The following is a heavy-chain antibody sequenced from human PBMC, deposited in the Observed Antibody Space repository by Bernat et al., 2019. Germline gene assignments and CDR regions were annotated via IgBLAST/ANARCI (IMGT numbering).Heavy chain of an antibody. D-gene: IGHD3-10*01. V-gene: IGHV3-23*01. CDR2: ISGSGGST. J-gene: IGHJ6*02. CDR1: GFIFSSYA. Sequence: EVHLLESGGGLVLPGGSLRLSCAASGFIFSSYAMSWVRQAPGKGLEWVSAISGSGGSTYYADSVKGRFNISRDNSKNTLYLQMNSLRAEDTAVYFCAKERGELGGRGMDVWGQGTTVTVSS. CDR3: AKERGELGGRGMDV.